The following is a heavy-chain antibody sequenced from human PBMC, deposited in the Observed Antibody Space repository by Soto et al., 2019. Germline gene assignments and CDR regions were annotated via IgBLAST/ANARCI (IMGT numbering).Heavy chain of an antibody. CDR2: ISAYNGNT. J-gene: IGHJ4*02. CDR1: GYTFTSYG. V-gene: IGHV1-18*01. D-gene: IGHD6-19*01. CDR3: ARRGGNRIAVAGTDPYDS. Sequence: QVQLVQSGAEVKKPGASVKVSCKASGYTFTSYGISWVRQAPGQGLEWMGWISAYNGNTNYAQKLQGRVTMTTDTXTXTXSMELRSLRSDDTAVYYCARRGGNRIAVAGTDPYDSWGQGTLVTVSS.